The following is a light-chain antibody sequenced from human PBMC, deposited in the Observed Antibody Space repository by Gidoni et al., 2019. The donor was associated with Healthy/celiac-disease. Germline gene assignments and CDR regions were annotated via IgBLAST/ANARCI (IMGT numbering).Light chain of an antibody. CDR2: DAS. J-gene: IGKJ1*01. CDR1: QSISSW. CDR3: QQYNSYRT. Sequence: IQVTQSPSTLSASVGDRVPITCRASQSISSWLAWYQQKPGKAPKLLIYDASSWESGVPSRFSGSGSGTEFTLTISSLQPDDFATYYCQQYNSYRTFXQXTKVEIK. V-gene: IGKV1-5*01.